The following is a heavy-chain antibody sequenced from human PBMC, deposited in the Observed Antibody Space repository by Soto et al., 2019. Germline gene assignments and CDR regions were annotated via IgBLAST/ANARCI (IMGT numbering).Heavy chain of an antibody. Sequence: GGSLRLSCAASGFTFSSYSMNWVRQAPGKGLEWVSSISSSSSYIYYADSVKGRFTISRDNAKNSLYLQMNSLRAEDTAVYYCASKQAGIAASQRFAANWYFDLWGPGTMLTVYS. J-gene: IGHJ2*01. CDR3: ASKQAGIAASQRFAANWYFDL. V-gene: IGHV3-21*01. CDR1: GFTFSSYS. D-gene: IGHD6-6*01. CDR2: ISSSSSYI.